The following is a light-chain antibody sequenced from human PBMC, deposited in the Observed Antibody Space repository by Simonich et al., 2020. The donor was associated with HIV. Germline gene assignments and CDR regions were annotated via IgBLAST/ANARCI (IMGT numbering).Light chain of an antibody. CDR3: QQYYSTSIT. CDR1: QSVSSY. J-gene: IGKJ5*01. V-gene: IGKV3-11*01. Sequence: EIVLTQSPATLSLYPGERATLSCRASQSVSSYLAWYQQKPGQAPRLLIYDASNRSTGIPARFSGSGSGTDFTLTISSLEPEDFAVYYCQQYYSTSITFGQGTRLEIK. CDR2: DAS.